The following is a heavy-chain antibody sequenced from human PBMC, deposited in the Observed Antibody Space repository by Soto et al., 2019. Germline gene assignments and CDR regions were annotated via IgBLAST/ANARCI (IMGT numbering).Heavy chain of an antibody. CDR3: ARGLYCSGGSCYSHLDAFDI. Sequence: GGSLRLSCAASGFTFSSYAMHWVRQAPGKGLEWVAVISYDGSNKYYADSVKGRFTISRDNSKNTLYLQMNSLRAEDTAVYYCARGLYCSGGSCYSHLDAFDIWGQGTMVTVSS. CDR1: GFTFSSYA. J-gene: IGHJ3*02. V-gene: IGHV3-30-3*01. CDR2: ISYDGSNK. D-gene: IGHD2-15*01.